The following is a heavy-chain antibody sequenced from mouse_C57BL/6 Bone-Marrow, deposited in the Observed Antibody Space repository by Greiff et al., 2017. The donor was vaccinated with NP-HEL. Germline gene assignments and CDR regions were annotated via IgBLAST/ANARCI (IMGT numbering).Heavy chain of an antibody. V-gene: IGHV1-19*01. Sequence: EVQLHQSGPVLVKPGASVKMSCKASGYTFTDYYMNWVKQSHGKSLEWIGVINPYNGGTSYNQKFKGKATLTVDKSSSTAYMELNSLTSEDSAVYYCAESNFSWFAYWGQGTLVTVSA. J-gene: IGHJ3*01. D-gene: IGHD2-5*01. CDR1: GYTFTDYY. CDR2: INPYNGGT. CDR3: AESNFSWFAY.